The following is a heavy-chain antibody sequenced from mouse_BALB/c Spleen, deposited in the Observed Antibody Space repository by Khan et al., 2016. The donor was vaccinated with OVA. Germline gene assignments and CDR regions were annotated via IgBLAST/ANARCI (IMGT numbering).Heavy chain of an antibody. CDR1: GYTFTTYW. V-gene: IGHV1-7*01. CDR3: TRDRIDY. J-gene: IGHJ2*01. CDR2: INPTSGYT. Sequence: QVQLQQSGAELAKPGASVQMSCKASGYTFTTYWMHWVKQRPGQGLEWIGYINPTSGYTDYSENFKDKATLSADKSSSTADMQQSRLTSEDSAVYYCTRDRIDYWGQGTTLTVSS.